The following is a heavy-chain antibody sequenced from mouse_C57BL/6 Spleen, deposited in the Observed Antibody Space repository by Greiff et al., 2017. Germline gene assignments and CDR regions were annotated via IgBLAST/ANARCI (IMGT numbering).Heavy chain of an antibody. D-gene: IGHD1-1*01. CDR2: ISGGGGNT. CDR1: GFTFSSYT. Sequence: EVQRVESGGGLVKPGGSLKLSCAASGFTFSSYTMSWVRQTPEKRLEWVASISGGGGNTYYPDSVKGRFTISRDNANNTLYLQMSSLRSEEKALYYCARPHYYGSGYYFDCWGQGTTPAVSA. J-gene: IGHJ2*01. CDR3: ARPHYYGSGYYFDC. V-gene: IGHV5-9*01.